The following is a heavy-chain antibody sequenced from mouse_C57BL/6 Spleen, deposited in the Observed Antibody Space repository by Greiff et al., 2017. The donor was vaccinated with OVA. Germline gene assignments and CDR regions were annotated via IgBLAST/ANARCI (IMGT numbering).Heavy chain of an antibody. CDR1: GYSFTGYY. D-gene: IGHD1-1*01. V-gene: IGHV1-42*01. Sequence: EVQRVESGPELVKPGASVKISCKASGYSFTGYYMNWVKQSPEKSLEWIGEINPSTGGTTYNQKFKAKATLTVDKSSSTAYMQLKSLTSEDSAVYYCARGGTTVVAPFAYWGQGTLVTVSA. CDR2: INPSTGGT. J-gene: IGHJ3*01. CDR3: ARGGTTVVAPFAY.